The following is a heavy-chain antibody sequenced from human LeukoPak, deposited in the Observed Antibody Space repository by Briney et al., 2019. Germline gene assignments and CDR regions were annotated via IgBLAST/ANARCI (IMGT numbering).Heavy chain of an antibody. CDR1: GGSFSGYY. Sequence: SESLSLTCAVYGGSFSGYYWSWIRQPPGKGLEWIGEINHSGSTNYNPSLKSRVTISVDTSKNQFSLNLSSVTAADTAVYYRARLRRWSGLDYWGQGTLVTVSS. CDR2: INHSGST. V-gene: IGHV4-34*01. D-gene: IGHD4-23*01. J-gene: IGHJ4*02. CDR3: ARLRRWSGLDY.